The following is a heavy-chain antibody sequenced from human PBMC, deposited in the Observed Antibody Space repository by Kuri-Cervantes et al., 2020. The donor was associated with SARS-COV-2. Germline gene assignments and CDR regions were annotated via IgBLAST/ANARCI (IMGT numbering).Heavy chain of an antibody. CDR3: ARVLWDIVVVPAAMRGDAFDI. CDR1: GGSFSGYY. Sequence: SETLSLTCAVYGGSFSGYYWSWIRQPPGKGLEWIGEINHSGSTNYNPSLKSRVTISVDTSKNQFSLKLSSVTAADTAVYYCARVLWDIVVVPAAMRGDAFDIWGQGTMVTVSS. CDR2: INHSGST. V-gene: IGHV4-34*01. J-gene: IGHJ3*02. D-gene: IGHD2-2*01.